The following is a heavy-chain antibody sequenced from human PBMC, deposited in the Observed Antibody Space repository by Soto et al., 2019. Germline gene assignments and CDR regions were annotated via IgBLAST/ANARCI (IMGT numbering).Heavy chain of an antibody. CDR1: CYTFTSYG. J-gene: IGHJ6*02. CDR3: ARDGEATIFGVVRGYGMDV. D-gene: IGHD3-3*01. CDR2: ISAYNGNT. V-gene: IGHV1-18*01. Sequence: QVQLVQSGAEVKKPGASVKVSCKASCYTFTSYGISWVRQAPGQGLEWMGWISAYNGNTNYAQKLQGRVTMTTDTSSSTAYMELRSLRSDDTAVYYCARDGEATIFGVVRGYGMDVWGQGTTVTVSS.